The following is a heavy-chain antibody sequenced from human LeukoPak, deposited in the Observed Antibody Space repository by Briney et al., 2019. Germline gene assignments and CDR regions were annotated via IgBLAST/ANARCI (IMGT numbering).Heavy chain of an antibody. D-gene: IGHD7-27*01. CDR3: ARAPNWAFDY. Sequence: ASVKVSCKASGYTFTGYYIHWVRQAPGQGLEWMGWINPNSGGTNYAQKFQGRVTMTRDTSISTAYMELSRLRSDDTAVYCCARAPNWAFDYWGQGTLVTVSS. CDR1: GYTFTGYY. CDR2: INPNSGGT. V-gene: IGHV1-2*02. J-gene: IGHJ4*02.